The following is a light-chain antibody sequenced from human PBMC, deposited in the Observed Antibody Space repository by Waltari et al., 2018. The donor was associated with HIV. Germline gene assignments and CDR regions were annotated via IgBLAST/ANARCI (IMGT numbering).Light chain of an antibody. V-gene: IGKV3D-11*01. Sequence: EIVLTQSPATLSLSPGERATLSCRASQAVSGSLAWYQQRPGQPPRLLIYDTSIRAADIPARFRGSGSGTDFSLTIISLEPEDFAIYYCHHRSIWPLPLFSFGQGTKLEIK. CDR2: DTS. CDR1: QAVSGS. J-gene: IGKJ2*03. CDR3: HHRSIWPLPLFS.